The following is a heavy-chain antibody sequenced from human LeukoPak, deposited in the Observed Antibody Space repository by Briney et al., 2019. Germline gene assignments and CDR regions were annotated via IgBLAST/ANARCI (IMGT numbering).Heavy chain of an antibody. CDR1: GGTFSSYA. CDR2: IIPIFGTA. Sequence: ASVKVSCKASGGTFSSYAISWVRQAPGQGLEWMGGIIPIFGTANYAQKFQGRVTITRNTSISTAYMELSSLRSEDTAVYYCARGPYCSSTSCYPWFDPWAREPWSPSPQ. J-gene: IGHJ5*02. D-gene: IGHD2-2*01. CDR3: ARGPYCSSTSCYPWFDP. V-gene: IGHV1-69*05.